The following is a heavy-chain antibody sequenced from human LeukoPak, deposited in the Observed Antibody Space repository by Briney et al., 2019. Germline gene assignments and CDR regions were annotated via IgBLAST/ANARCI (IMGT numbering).Heavy chain of an antibody. CDR3: ARGGIVVVITTLHAFDI. CDR2: ISAYNGNT. Sequence: GASVKVSCKASGYTFTSYGISWVRQAPGQGLEWMGWISAYNGNTNYAQKLQGRVTMTTDTSTSTAYMELRSLRSDDTAVYYCARGGIVVVITTLHAFDIWGQVTMVTVSS. D-gene: IGHD3-22*01. CDR1: GYTFTSYG. V-gene: IGHV1-18*01. J-gene: IGHJ3*02.